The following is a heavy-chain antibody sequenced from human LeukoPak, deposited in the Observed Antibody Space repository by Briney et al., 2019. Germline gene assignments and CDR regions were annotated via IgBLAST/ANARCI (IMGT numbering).Heavy chain of an antibody. J-gene: IGHJ4*02. V-gene: IGHV4-59*01. D-gene: IGHD3-3*01. Sequence: PSETLSLTCTVSGGSISSYYWSWIRQPPGKGLEWIGYIYYSGSTDYNPSLKSRVTISVDTSKNQFSLKLNSVTAADTAVYYCARGPFWSGYYPYYFDYWGQGTLVTVSS. CDR3: ARGPFWSGYYPYYFDY. CDR1: GGSISSYY. CDR2: IYYSGST.